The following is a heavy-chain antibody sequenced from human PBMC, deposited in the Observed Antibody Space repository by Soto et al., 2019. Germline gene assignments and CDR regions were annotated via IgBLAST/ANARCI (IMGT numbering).Heavy chain of an antibody. CDR2: IIPIFGTA. D-gene: IGHD3-10*01. J-gene: IGHJ4*02. Sequence: ASVKVSCKASGGTFSSYAISWVRQAPGQGLEWMGGIIPIFGTANYAQKFQGRVTITADESTSTAYMELSSLRSEDTAVYYCARDPFPTSGSPRSRPYWGQGTLVTVSS. CDR1: GGTFSSYA. V-gene: IGHV1-69*13. CDR3: ARDPFPTSGSPRSRPY.